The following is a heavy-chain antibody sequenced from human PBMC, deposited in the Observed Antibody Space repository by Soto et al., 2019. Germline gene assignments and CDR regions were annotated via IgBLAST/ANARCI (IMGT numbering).Heavy chain of an antibody. J-gene: IGHJ4*02. CDR2: IYYSGST. V-gene: IGHV4-30-4*01. CDR3: ARWHVGPQGFDY. CDR1: GGSISSGDYY. Sequence: SETLSLTCTVSGGSISSGDYYWSWIRQPPGKGLEWIGYIYYSGSTYYNPSLKSRVTISVDTSKNQFSLKLSSVTAADTAVYYCARWHVGPQGFDYWGQGTLVTVSS. D-gene: IGHD1-26*01.